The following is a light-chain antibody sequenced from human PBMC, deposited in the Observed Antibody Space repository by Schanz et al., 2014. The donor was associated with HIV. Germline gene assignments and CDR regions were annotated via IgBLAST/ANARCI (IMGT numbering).Light chain of an antibody. CDR2: DVT. Sequence: QSALTQPRSVSGSPGQSVTISCTGTSSDVGSYNYVSWYQQRPGKAPKLMIYDVTKRPSGVPDRFSGSKSGNTASLTISGLQAEDEADYYCSSYTTATTWVFGGGTKLTVL. CDR3: SSYTTATTWV. CDR1: SSDVGSYNY. J-gene: IGLJ3*02. V-gene: IGLV2-11*01.